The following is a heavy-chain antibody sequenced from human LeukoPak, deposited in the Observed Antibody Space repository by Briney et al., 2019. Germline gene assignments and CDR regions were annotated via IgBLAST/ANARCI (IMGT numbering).Heavy chain of an antibody. CDR3: ARAQGTSGYDSLGYFDL. D-gene: IGHD5-12*01. CDR2: INPSGGST. CDR1: GGTFSSYA. Sequence: GASVKVSCKASGGTFSSYAISWVRQAPGQGLEWMGIINPSGGSTSYAQKFQGRVTMTRDTSTSTVYMELSSLRSEDTAVYYCARAQGTSGYDSLGYFDLWGRGTLVTVSS. V-gene: IGHV1-46*01. J-gene: IGHJ2*01.